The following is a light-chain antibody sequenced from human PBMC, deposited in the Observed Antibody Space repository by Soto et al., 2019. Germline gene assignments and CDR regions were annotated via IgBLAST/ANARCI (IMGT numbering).Light chain of an antibody. V-gene: IGKV3-20*01. J-gene: IGKJ1*01. CDR3: QQYGSSPWT. CDR2: RAS. CDR1: QSVTSSY. Sequence: EIVLTQSPGTLSLYPGESATLSCRASQSVTSSYIAWYQQKPGQAPRLLLYRASTRATGLPDRFSGSGSGTDFTLIISRLEPEDFAVYHCQQYGSSPWTFGQGTKVDIK.